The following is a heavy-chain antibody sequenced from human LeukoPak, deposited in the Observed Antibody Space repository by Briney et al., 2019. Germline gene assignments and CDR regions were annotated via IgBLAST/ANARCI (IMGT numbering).Heavy chain of an antibody. J-gene: IGHJ4*02. Sequence: GASVKVSCKASGYTFASYGISWVRQAPGQGLEWMGWISVYNGNTNYAQRLQGRVTMTTDTSTNTAYMELRSLRSDDTAVYYCARVGSEYSDSPHYFDYWGQGALVTVSS. CDR1: GYTFASYG. V-gene: IGHV1-18*01. D-gene: IGHD6-6*01. CDR2: ISVYNGNT. CDR3: ARVGSEYSDSPHYFDY.